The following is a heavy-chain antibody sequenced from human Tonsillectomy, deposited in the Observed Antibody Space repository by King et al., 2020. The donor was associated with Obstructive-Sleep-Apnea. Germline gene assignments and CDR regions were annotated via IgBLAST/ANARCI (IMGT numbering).Heavy chain of an antibody. Sequence: VQLVESGGGVVQPGGSLRLSCAASGFIFSNYAMHWVRQAPGKGLAWVAFIRYDGSNKYYADSVKGRFTISRDNSKNTLYLQMNSLRTEDTAVYYCAKDTSSVAYWGQGTLVTVSS. CDR1: GFIFSNYA. CDR2: IRYDGSNK. D-gene: IGHD1-1*01. J-gene: IGHJ4*02. CDR3: AKDTSSVAY. V-gene: IGHV3-30*02.